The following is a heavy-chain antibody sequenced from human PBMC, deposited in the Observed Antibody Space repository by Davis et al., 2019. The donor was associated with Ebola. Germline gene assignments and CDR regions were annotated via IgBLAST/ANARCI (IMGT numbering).Heavy chain of an antibody. CDR2: IKSKTDGGTT. J-gene: IGHJ4*02. V-gene: IGHV3-15*01. CDR3: TTDLVGATRGLFDY. CDR1: GFNFGEYA. Sequence: GGSLRLSCTASGFNFGEYALTWVRQTPRKGLEWVGRIKSKTDGGTTDYAAPVKGRFTISRDDSKNTLYLQMNSLKTEDTAVYYCTTDLVGATRGLFDYWGQGTLVTVSS. D-gene: IGHD1-26*01.